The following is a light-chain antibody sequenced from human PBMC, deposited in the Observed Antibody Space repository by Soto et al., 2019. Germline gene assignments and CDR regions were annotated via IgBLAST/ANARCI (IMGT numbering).Light chain of an antibody. J-gene: IGLJ1*01. CDR3: HSYDSRLNCYI. CDR1: NSNIGAGFA. CDR2: GNN. Sequence: QSVLTQPPSVSGAPGQRVTISCTGSNSNIGAGFAVHWYQQLPGIAPKLLIHGNNNRPSGVPDRFSGSKSDTSASLAITGLQADDEADYYCHSYDSRLNCYIFGTGTKLTVL. V-gene: IGLV1-40*01.